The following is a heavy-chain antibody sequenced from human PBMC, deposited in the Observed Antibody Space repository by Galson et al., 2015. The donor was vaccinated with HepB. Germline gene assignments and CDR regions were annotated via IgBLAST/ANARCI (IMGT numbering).Heavy chain of an antibody. Sequence: LSLTCTVSGGSISSYYWSWIRQPPGKGLEWIGYIYYSGSTNYNPSLKSRVTISVDTSKNQFSLKLSSVTAADTAVYYCARILPYYHYGMDVWGQGTTVTVSS. D-gene: IGHD3-10*01. J-gene: IGHJ6*02. V-gene: IGHV4-59*08. CDR3: ARILPYYHYGMDV. CDR2: IYYSGST. CDR1: GGSISSYY.